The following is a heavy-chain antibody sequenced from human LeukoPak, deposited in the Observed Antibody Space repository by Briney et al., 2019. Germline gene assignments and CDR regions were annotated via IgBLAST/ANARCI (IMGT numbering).Heavy chain of an antibody. J-gene: IGHJ3*02. V-gene: IGHV4-59*01. CDR1: GGSISSYY. Sequence: SETLSLTCTVSGGSISSYYWSWIRQPPGKGLEWMGYIYYSGSTNYNPSLKSRVTISVDTSKNQFSLKLSSVTAADTAVYYCAREATIVNDAFDIWGQGTMVTVSS. D-gene: IGHD5-12*01. CDR2: IYYSGST. CDR3: AREATIVNDAFDI.